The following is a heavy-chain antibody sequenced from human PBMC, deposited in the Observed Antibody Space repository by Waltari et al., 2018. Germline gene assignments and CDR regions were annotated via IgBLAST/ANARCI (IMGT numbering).Heavy chain of an antibody. J-gene: IGHJ4*02. CDR1: GYTFTSYA. Sequence: QFQLVQSGAEVKKPGASGKGSCKAAGYTFTSYAMHWVRQAAGQRLEWMGWINDGNGNTKYSPEFQGRVTITRDTSASTAYMELSSLRSEDMAVYYCARLAGGSIDYWGQGTLVTVSS. V-gene: IGHV1-3*03. CDR2: INDGNGNT. CDR3: ARLAGGSIDY. D-gene: IGHD3-16*01.